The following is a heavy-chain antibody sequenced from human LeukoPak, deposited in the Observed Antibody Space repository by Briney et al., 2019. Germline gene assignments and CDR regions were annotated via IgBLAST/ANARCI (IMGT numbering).Heavy chain of an antibody. V-gene: IGHV1-8*01. J-gene: IGHJ5*02. Sequence: ASVKVSCKASGYTFTSYDINWVRQATGQGLEWMGWMNPNSGNTGYAQKFQGRVTMTRNTSISTAYTELSSLRSEDTAVYYCARGWGILLWFGELLSFDPWGQGTLVTVSS. CDR1: GYTFTSYD. CDR2: MNPNSGNT. D-gene: IGHD3-10*01. CDR3: ARGWGILLWFGELLSFDP.